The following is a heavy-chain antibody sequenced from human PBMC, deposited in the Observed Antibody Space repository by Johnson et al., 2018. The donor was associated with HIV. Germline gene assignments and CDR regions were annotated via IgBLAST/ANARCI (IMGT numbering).Heavy chain of an antibody. J-gene: IGHJ3*02. D-gene: IGHD3-3*01. CDR1: GFTFSRYG. V-gene: IGHV3-33*01. CDR2: IRFDGSTK. Sequence: QVQLVESGGGVVQVGRSLRLSCEASGFTFSRYGMHWVRQAPGKGLEWVAFIRFDGSTKNYVDSVKGRFTISRDNAKNSLYLQMNSLRAEDTAVYYCARDRPSSSFWSGYDAFDIWGQGTMVTVSS. CDR3: ARDRPSSSFWSGYDAFDI.